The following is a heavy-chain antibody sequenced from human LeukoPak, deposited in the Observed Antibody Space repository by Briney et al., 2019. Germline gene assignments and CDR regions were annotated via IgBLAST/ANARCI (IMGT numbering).Heavy chain of an antibody. D-gene: IGHD3-9*01. J-gene: IGHJ4*02. CDR3: AKITPRFYYDILTGPSGTDY. Sequence: GGSLRLSCAASGFTVSSNYMSWVRQAPGKGLEWVSVIYSGGSTYYADSVKGRFTISRDNSKNTLYLQMNSLRAEDTAVYYCAKITPRFYYDILTGPSGTDYWGQGTLVTVSS. CDR2: IYSGGST. CDR1: GFTVSSNY. V-gene: IGHV3-53*05.